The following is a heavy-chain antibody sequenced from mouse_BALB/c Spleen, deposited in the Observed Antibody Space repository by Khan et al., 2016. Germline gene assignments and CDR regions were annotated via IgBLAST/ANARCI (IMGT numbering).Heavy chain of an antibody. D-gene: IGHD1-1*01. V-gene: IGHV1S56*01. Sequence: QVRLQQSGPELVKPGASVRISCKASGYTFTNYYIHWMKQRPGQGLEWIGWIYPGNVDTKYNEKFKDKATLTADKASSTAYMQLSSLTSEDSAVYFCARTYGSSYSFAYWGQGTLVTVSA. CDR2: IYPGNVDT. CDR3: ARTYGSSYSFAY. CDR1: GYTFTNYY. J-gene: IGHJ3*01.